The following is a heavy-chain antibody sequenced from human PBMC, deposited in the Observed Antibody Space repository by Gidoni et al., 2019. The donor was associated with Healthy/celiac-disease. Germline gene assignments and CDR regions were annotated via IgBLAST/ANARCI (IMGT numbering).Heavy chain of an antibody. CDR1: GYTLTELS. V-gene: IGHV1-24*01. CDR3: ATPFGYYGTMDV. D-gene: IGHD3-10*01. Sequence: QVQLVRSGAGVKKPGASVKVSGKVSGYTLTELSMHWVRQAPGKGLEWMGGFDPEDGETIYAQKFQGRVTMTEDTSTDTAYMELSSLRSEDTAVYYCATPFGYYGTMDVWGQGTTVTVSS. CDR2: FDPEDGET. J-gene: IGHJ6*02.